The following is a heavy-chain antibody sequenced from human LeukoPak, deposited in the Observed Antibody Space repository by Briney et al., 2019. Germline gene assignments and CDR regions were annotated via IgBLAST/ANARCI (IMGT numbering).Heavy chain of an antibody. V-gene: IGHV1-2*02. Sequence: ASVKVSCKASGFTFTGYYMHWVRQAPGQGLEWMGWINPNSGDTKYAQKFQGRVTMTRDTSISTAYMELSSLKASDTAMYYCARRLEPYYYDSSGYPLGFAFDIWGQGTMVTVSS. CDR2: INPNSGDT. D-gene: IGHD3-22*01. J-gene: IGHJ3*02. CDR1: GFTFTGYY. CDR3: ARRLEPYYYDSSGYPLGFAFDI.